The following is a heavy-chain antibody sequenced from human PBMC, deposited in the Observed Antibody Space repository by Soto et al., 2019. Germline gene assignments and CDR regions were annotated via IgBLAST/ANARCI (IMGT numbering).Heavy chain of an antibody. CDR3: ARFQSSSFDY. CDR2: IYYSGST. V-gene: IGHV4-59*01. J-gene: IGHJ4*02. CDR1: GGSISSYY. D-gene: IGHD6-13*01. Sequence: PAETLSLTCTVSGGSISSYYWSWIRQPPGKGLEWIGYIYYSGSTNYNPSLKSRVTISVDTSKNQFSLKLSSVTAADTAVYYCARFQSSSFDYWGQGTLVTVSS.